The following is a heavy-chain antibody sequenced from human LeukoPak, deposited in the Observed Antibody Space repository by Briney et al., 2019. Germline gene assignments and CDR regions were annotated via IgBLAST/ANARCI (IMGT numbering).Heavy chain of an antibody. D-gene: IGHD2-15*01. CDR1: GDSVSSTRAA. Sequence: SQTLSLTCAISGDSVSSTRAAWNWIRQSPSRGLEWLGRTYYRSNWNDDYAVSVKSRISVNADTSKNQFSLRLNSVTPEDTGVYYCARWGPGYFDYWGQGVLVTVSS. J-gene: IGHJ4*02. V-gene: IGHV6-1*01. CDR3: ARWGPGYFDY. CDR2: TYYRSNWND.